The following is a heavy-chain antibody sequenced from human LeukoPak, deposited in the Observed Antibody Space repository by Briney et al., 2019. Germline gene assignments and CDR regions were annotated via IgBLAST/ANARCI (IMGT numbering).Heavy chain of an antibody. Sequence: SETLSLTCTVSGGSISSRNYYWGWIRQPPGKGLQWIGEIYHTGRTNYSPSLKRRVTISVDKSKNQFSLSLRSVSAADTAVYFCARDMGTAAAPFDSWGQGTLVTVSS. J-gene: IGHJ4*02. CDR1: GGSISSRNYY. CDR3: ARDMGTAAAPFDS. V-gene: IGHV4-39*07. CDR2: IYHTGRT. D-gene: IGHD6-13*01.